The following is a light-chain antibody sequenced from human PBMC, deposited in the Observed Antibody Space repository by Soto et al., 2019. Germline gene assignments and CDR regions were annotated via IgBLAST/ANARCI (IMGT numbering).Light chain of an antibody. J-gene: IGKJ1*01. CDR3: QQYNTYWT. V-gene: IGKV1-5*01. Sequence: DIQMTQFPSTLSASVGDRVTITCRASQNIGSWLAWYQQKPGKAPKVLIYDVSNLETGVLSRFSGSGSGTEFALTISSLHPDDFATYFCQQYNTYWTFGQGTKVEIK. CDR2: DVS. CDR1: QNIGSW.